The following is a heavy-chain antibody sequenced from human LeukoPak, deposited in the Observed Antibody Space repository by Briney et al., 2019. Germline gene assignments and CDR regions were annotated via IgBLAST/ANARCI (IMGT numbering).Heavy chain of an antibody. CDR3: AREGGFFRPLDY. V-gene: IGHV4-4*02. D-gene: IGHD3-3*01. CDR1: GGSVTSTNW. J-gene: IGHJ4*02. Sequence: SETLSLTCGVSGGSVTSTNWWTWVRQPPGKGLEWIGEVHLDGRTNYNPSLKSRLTMSVDLSENHISLKLTSVTAADTAVYYCAREGGFFRPLDYSGQGTLVTVSS. CDR2: VHLDGRT.